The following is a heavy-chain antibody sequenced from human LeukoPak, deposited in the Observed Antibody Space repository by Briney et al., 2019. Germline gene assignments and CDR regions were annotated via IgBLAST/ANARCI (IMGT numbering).Heavy chain of an antibody. Sequence: GASVNVSCKVSGYTLTELSMHWVRQAPGKGLEWMGGFDPEDGETIYAQKFQGRVTMTEDTSTDTAYMELSSLRSEDTAVYYCATVMMVRGVIPLYNWFDPWGQGTLVTVSS. V-gene: IGHV1-24*01. CDR3: ATVMMVRGVIPLYNWFDP. CDR1: GYTLTELS. J-gene: IGHJ5*02. CDR2: FDPEDGET. D-gene: IGHD3-10*01.